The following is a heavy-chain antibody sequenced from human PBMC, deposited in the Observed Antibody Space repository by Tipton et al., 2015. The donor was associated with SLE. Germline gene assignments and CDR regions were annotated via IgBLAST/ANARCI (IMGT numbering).Heavy chain of an antibody. CDR3: ARDPRVGIAAAEAFDI. CDR1: GYTFTSYG. J-gene: IGHJ3*02. Sequence: QSGPEVKKPGASVKVSCKASGYTFTSYGISWVRQAPGQGLEWMGWISAYNGNTNYAQKLRGRVTMTTDTSTSTAYVELSRLRSDDTAVYYCARDPRVGIAAAEAFDIWGQGTMVTVSS. CDR2: ISAYNGNT. V-gene: IGHV1-18*01. D-gene: IGHD6-13*01.